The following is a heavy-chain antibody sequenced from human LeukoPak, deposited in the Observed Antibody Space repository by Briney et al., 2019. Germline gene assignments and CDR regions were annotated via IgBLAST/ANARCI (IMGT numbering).Heavy chain of an antibody. V-gene: IGHV4-4*07. J-gene: IGHJ6*02. CDR1: GGSISNYY. CDR3: ARVSPIAAAGSSYYYAIDV. Sequence: SETLSLTCNVSGGSISNYYWTWIRQLAGKGLEWIGRIYSSGTTTYNPSLKSRVAMSVDTSRNQFSLKLNSVTAADTAVYYCARVSPIAAAGSSYYYAIDVWGQGTTVTVSS. D-gene: IGHD6-25*01. CDR2: IYSSGTT.